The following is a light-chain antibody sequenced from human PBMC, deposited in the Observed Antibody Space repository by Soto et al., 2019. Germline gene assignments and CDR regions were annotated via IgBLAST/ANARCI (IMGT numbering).Light chain of an antibody. Sequence: EIVLTQSPGTLSLSPGERATLSCRASQSVSRHLAWYQQKRGQAPRLLIYDASNRATGIPARFSGSGSGTDFTLTISSLEPEDFAVYYCQQRNNWPPVTFGGGTKVDIK. CDR1: QSVSRH. J-gene: IGKJ4*01. CDR3: QQRNNWPPVT. V-gene: IGKV3-11*01. CDR2: DAS.